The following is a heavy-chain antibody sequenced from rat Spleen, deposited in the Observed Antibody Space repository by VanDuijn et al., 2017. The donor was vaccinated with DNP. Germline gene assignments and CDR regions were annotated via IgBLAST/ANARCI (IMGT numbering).Heavy chain of an antibody. V-gene: IGHV5-46*01. CDR3: TRGVYYGSSWAFDY. J-gene: IGHJ2*01. CDR2: ISASGGST. Sequence: EVQLVESGGDLVQPGRSMKLSCTASGFTFSTFPMAWVRQAPTKGLEWVTTISASGGSTYYRDSVKGRFTVSRENAQSTLYLQMNSLKSEDTATYYCTRGVYYGSSWAFDYWGHGVMVTVSS. CDR1: GFTFSTFP. D-gene: IGHD1-6*01.